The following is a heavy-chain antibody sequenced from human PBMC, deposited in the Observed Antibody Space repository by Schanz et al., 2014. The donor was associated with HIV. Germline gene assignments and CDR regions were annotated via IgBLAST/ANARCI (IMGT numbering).Heavy chain of an antibody. V-gene: IGHV3-21*04. CDR1: GFTFDSQS. CDR2: ISSGSDYT. CDR3: ARGRLIGNSGYPYFDF. Sequence: EVQLVESGGGLVKPGGSLRLSCEASGFTFDSQSMNWVRQAPGKGLEWVSSISSGSDYTYYAESLTGRFTISRDNAKNSVYLQMDSLRVEDTALYYCARGRLIGNSGYPYFDFWGQGTQVTVSS. J-gene: IGHJ4*02. D-gene: IGHD3-10*01.